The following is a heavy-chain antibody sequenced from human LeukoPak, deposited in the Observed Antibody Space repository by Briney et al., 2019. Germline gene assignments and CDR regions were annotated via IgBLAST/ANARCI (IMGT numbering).Heavy chain of an antibody. CDR3: ARATYYYDSSPVTRFDY. D-gene: IGHD3-22*01. J-gene: IGHJ4*02. CDR2: IIPILGIA. V-gene: IGHV1-69*04. CDR1: GGTFSSYA. Sequence: GASVKVSCKASGGTFSSYAISWVRQAPGQGLEWMGRIIPILGIANYAQRFQGRVTITADKSTSTAYMELSSLRSEDTAVYYCARATYYYDSSPVTRFDYWGQGTLVTVSS.